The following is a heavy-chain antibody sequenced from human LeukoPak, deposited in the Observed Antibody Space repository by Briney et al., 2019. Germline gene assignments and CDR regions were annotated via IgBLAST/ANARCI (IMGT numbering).Heavy chain of an antibody. Sequence: SETLPLTCTVSGGSISSYYWSWIRQPAGKGLEWIGRIYTSGSTNYNPSLKSRVTMSVDTSKNQFSLKLSSVTAADTAVYYCARDALWFGESDIYYGMDVWGQGTTVTVSS. D-gene: IGHD3-10*01. CDR3: ARDALWFGESDIYYGMDV. J-gene: IGHJ6*02. CDR2: IYTSGST. V-gene: IGHV4-4*07. CDR1: GGSISSYY.